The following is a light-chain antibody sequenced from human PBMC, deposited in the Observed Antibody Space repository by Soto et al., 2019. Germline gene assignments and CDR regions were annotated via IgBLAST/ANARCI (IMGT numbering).Light chain of an antibody. CDR1: QTITVNS. J-gene: IGKJ3*01. Sequence: EIVLTQSPGTLSLSPGEGATLSCRASQTITVNSLAWYQQTPGQTPRLLIYAASTRATGIPDRFNGSGSGTDFVLTISRLEPEDFAMYYCQQYGDSPCTFGPGTKVDI. CDR2: AAS. V-gene: IGKV3-20*01. CDR3: QQYGDSPCT.